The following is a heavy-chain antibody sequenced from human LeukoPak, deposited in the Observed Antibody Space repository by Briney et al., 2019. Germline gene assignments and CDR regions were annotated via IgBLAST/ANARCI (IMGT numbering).Heavy chain of an antibody. CDR1: GGSISSSNW. Sequence: PSETLSLTCAVSGGSISSSNWWSWVRQPPGKGLEWIGEIYHSGSTNYNPSLKSRVTISIDKSKSQFSLKLTSVTAADTAVYYCARSGIAALSYAGSGLDFWGQGTLVTVSS. V-gene: IGHV4-4*02. J-gene: IGHJ4*02. D-gene: IGHD6-6*01. CDR2: IYHSGST. CDR3: ARSGIAALSYAGSGLDF.